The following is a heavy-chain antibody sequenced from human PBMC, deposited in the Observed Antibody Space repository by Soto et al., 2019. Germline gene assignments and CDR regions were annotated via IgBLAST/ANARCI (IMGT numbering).Heavy chain of an antibody. CDR3: ARGPYFGVSTCNNLIEV. J-gene: IGHJ4*02. V-gene: IGHV3-7*01. D-gene: IGHD3-3*01. Sequence: GGSLRLSCAASGFMFSNYWMTWVRQAPGKGLEWVANIKQDETEKYYVDSVKGRFTISRDDAKNSVFLQMTSLRVEDTALYYCARGPYFGVSTCNNLIEVWGQGSLVTVSS. CDR1: GFMFSNYW. CDR2: IKQDETEK.